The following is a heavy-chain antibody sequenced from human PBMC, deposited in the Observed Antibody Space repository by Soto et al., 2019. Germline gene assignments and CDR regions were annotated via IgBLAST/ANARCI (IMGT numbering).Heavy chain of an antibody. J-gene: IGHJ6*02. V-gene: IGHV6-1*01. D-gene: IGHD3-22*01. CDR1: GDSVSSNSAA. CDR3: ARDRHDSSGYYYYYYGMDV. Sequence: SQTLSLTCVISGDSVSSNSAAWNWIRQSPSRGLEWLGRTYYRSKWYNDYAVSVKSRITINPDTSKNQFSLQLNSVTPEDTAVYYCARDRHDSSGYYYYYYGMDVWGQGTTVTVSS. CDR2: TYYRSKWYN.